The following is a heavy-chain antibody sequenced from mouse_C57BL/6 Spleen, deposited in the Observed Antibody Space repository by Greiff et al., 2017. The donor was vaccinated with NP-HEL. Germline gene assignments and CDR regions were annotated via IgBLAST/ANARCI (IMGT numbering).Heavy chain of an antibody. CDR1: GYTFTSYT. D-gene: IGHD2-4*01. J-gene: IGHJ4*01. V-gene: IGHV1-4*01. CDR2: INPSSGYT. CDR3: ARYWDYDGDAMDY. Sequence: QVHVKQSGAELARPGASVKMSCKASGYTFTSYTMHWVKQRPGQGLEWIGYINPSSGYTKYNQKFKDKATLTADKSSSTAYMQLSSLTSEDSAVYYCARYWDYDGDAMDYWGQGTSVTVSS.